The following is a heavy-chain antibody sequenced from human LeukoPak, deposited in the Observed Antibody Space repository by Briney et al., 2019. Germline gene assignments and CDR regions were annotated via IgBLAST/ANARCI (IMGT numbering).Heavy chain of an antibody. D-gene: IGHD3-10*01. V-gene: IGHV4-30-4*08. CDR1: GGSISSGDYY. CDR2: IYYSGST. Sequence: SETLSLTCTVSGGSISSGDYYWSWIRQPPGKGLEWIGYIYYSGSTYYNPSLKSRVTISVDTSKNQFSLKLSSVTAADTAVYYCAGGHYGSGSYYSRGGYFDYWGQGTLVTVSS. CDR3: AGGHYGSGSYYSRGGYFDY. J-gene: IGHJ4*02.